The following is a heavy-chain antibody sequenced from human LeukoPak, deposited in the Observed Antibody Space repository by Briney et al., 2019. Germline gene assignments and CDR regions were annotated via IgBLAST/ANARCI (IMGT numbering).Heavy chain of an antibody. CDR1: GYSFTSYW. V-gene: IGHV5-51*01. CDR3: TKGARPVGFDY. J-gene: IGHJ4*02. D-gene: IGHD2-15*01. CDR2: IYPGDSDT. Sequence: GESLKISCRGSGYSFTSYWIGWVRQMPGKGLECVGIIYPGDSDTRYSPSFQGQVTISADKSISTAYLQWSGLKASDTAMYYCTKGARPVGFDYWGQGTLVTVPS.